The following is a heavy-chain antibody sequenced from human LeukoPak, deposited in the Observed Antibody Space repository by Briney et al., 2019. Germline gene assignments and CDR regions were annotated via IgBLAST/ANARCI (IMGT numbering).Heavy chain of an antibody. CDR3: ARDSAYSSGPPDY. J-gene: IGHJ4*02. CDR2: IYYSGST. D-gene: IGHD6-19*01. CDR1: GGSISSYY. Sequence: PSETLSLTCTVSGGSISSYYWSWIRQPPGKGLEWIGYIYYSGSTNYNPSLKSRVTISVDTSKNQFSLKLSSVTAADTAVYYCARDSAYSSGPPDYWGQGTLVTVSS. V-gene: IGHV4-59*01.